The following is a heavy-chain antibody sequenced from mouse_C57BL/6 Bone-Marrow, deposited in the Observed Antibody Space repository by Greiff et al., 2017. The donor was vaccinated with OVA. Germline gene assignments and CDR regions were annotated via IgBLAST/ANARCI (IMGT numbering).Heavy chain of an antibody. CDR2: IWRGGST. CDR1: GFSLTSYG. V-gene: IGHV2-5*01. J-gene: IGHJ4*01. D-gene: IGHD3-3*01. Sequence: VQGVESGPGLVQPSQSLSITRTVSGFSLTSYGVHWVRQSPGKGLEWLGVIWRGGSTDYNAAFMSRLSITKDNSKSQVFFKRNSLQADDTAIYYCAKNWGTWYAMDYWGQGTSVTVSS. CDR3: AKNWGTWYAMDY.